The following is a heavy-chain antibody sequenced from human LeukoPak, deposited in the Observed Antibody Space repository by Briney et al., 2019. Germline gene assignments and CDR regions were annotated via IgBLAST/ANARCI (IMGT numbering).Heavy chain of an antibody. CDR2: ISYDGSNK. D-gene: IGHD2-2*01. CDR3: AKGQDIVVVPAAMPDGMDV. Sequence: PGGSLRLSCAASGFTFSSYGMHWVRQAPGKGLEWVAVISYDGSNKYYADSVKGRFTISRDNSKITLYLQMNSLRAEDTAVYYCAKGQDIVVVPAAMPDGMDVWGQGTTVTVSS. J-gene: IGHJ6*02. V-gene: IGHV3-30*18. CDR1: GFTFSSYG.